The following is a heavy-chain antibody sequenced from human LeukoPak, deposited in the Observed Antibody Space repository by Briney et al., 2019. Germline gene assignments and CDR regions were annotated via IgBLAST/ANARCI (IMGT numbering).Heavy chain of an antibody. CDR3: ARGGRSMDV. D-gene: IGHD1-14*01. J-gene: IGHJ6*02. CDR2: INGDGSST. V-gene: IGHV3-74*01. CDR1: GFTFSSYW. Sequence: GGSLRLSCAASGFTFSSYWMHLVRQAPGKGLVWVSRINGDGSSTTYADAVKGRFTISRDNAKNTLYLQMSSLRAEDTAVYYCARGGRSMDVWGQGTTVTVSS.